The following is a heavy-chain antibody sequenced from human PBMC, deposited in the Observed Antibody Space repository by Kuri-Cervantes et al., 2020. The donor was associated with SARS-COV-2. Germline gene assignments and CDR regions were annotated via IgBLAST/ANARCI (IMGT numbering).Heavy chain of an antibody. D-gene: IGHD6-19*01. CDR3: ASNLAVAGLFIAFDI. CDR2: IYYSGST. Sequence: LRLSCTVPGGSISSGGYYWSWIRQHPGKGLEWIGYIYYSGSTYYNPSLKSRVTISVDTSKNQFSLKLSSVTAADTAVYYCASNLAVAGLFIAFDIWGQGTMVTVSS. V-gene: IGHV4-31*03. CDR1: GGSISSGGYY. J-gene: IGHJ3*02.